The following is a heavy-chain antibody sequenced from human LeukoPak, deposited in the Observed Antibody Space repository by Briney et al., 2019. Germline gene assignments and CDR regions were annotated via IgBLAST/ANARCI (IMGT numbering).Heavy chain of an antibody. Sequence: PSETLSLTCTVSGGSISTYYWSWIRQPPGKGLEWIGHIYNSGSTNYSPSLKGRVTISVDTSKNQFSLKLSSVTAADTAVYYCARFKRAGGWSYFDYWGQGTLVTVSS. V-gene: IGHV4-59*01. CDR2: IYNSGST. CDR1: GGSISTYY. CDR3: ARFKRAGGWSYFDY. D-gene: IGHD6-19*01. J-gene: IGHJ4*02.